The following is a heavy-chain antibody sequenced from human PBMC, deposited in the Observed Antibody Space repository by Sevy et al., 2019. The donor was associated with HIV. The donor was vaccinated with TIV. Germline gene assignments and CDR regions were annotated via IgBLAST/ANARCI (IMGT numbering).Heavy chain of an antibody. J-gene: IGHJ4*02. CDR3: AAHSVGATTSDY. CDR1: GFTFSSYA. Sequence: GGSLRLSCAASGFTFSSYAMSWVRQAPGKGLEWVSAISGSGGSTYYADSVKGRFTISRDNSKNTLYPQMNSLRAEDTAVYYCAAHSVGATTSDYWGQGTLVTVSS. V-gene: IGHV3-23*01. D-gene: IGHD1-26*01. CDR2: ISGSGGST.